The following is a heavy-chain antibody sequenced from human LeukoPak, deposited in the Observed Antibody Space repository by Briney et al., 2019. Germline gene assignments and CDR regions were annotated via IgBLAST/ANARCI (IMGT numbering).Heavy chain of an antibody. D-gene: IGHD2-2*01. CDR1: GFALSNYD. Sequence: GGSLRLSCSASGFALSNYDTHWVRQATGKGLEYVAGINSNGGSTFYAHSVKVRFTMSGYNSKNTLYLQMSSLRAEDTAVYYCVKGTSTKYYYYGIDVWGQGTTVTVSS. J-gene: IGHJ6*02. CDR2: INSNGGST. V-gene: IGHV3-64D*06. CDR3: VKGTSTKYYYYGIDV.